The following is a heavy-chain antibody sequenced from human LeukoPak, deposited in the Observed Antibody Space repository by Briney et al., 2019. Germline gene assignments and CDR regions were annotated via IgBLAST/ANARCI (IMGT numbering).Heavy chain of an antibody. J-gene: IGHJ4*02. CDR1: GGSISSYY. V-gene: IGHV4-59*12. Sequence: SETLSLTCNVSGGSISSYYWSWIRQPPGKGLEWIGYMYYSGSTNYNPSLKSRVTISVDTSKNQFSLKLSSVTAADTAVYYCAREPTTVYSSGWYYFDYWGQGTLVTVSS. CDR3: AREPTTVYSSGWYYFDY. D-gene: IGHD6-19*01. CDR2: MYYSGST.